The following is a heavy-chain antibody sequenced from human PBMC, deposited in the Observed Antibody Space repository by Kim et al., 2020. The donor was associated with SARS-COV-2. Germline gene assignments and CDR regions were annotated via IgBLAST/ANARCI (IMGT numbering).Heavy chain of an antibody. CDR3: ASLSTGYVWDKFDY. CDR1: GFTFSSYW. CDR2: VNSDGSST. J-gene: IGHJ4*02. D-gene: IGHD3-16*01. Sequence: GGSLRLSCVASGFTFSSYWMHWVRQAPGKGLVWVSRVNSDGSSTSSADSVKGRFTISRDNARNTLYLQMNSLRAEDTAVYYCASLSTGYVWDKFDYWGQGNQVSVCS. V-gene: IGHV3-74*01.